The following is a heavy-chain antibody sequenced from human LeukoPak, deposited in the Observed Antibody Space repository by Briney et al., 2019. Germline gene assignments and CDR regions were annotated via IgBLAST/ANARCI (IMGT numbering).Heavy chain of an antibody. J-gene: IGHJ4*02. V-gene: IGHV4-59*01. CDR1: GGSISSYY. D-gene: IGHD3-10*01. CDR3: ARIGGGYYGSGSLSGRGDFDY. CDR2: IYYSGST. Sequence: KPSETLSLTCAVSGGSISSYYWSWTRQPPGKGLEWIGYIYYSGSTNYNPSLKSRVTISVDTSKNQFSLKLSSVTAADTAVYYCARIGGGYYGSGSLSGRGDFDYWGQGTLVTVSS.